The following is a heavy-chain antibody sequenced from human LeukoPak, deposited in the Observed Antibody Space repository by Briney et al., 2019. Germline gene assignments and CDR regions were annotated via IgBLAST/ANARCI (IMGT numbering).Heavy chain of an antibody. D-gene: IGHD2-15*01. CDR1: GGSFSGYY. V-gene: IGHV4-34*01. J-gene: IGHJ4*02. CDR2: INHSGST. CDR3: ARFGYCSGGSCYGAPDY. Sequence: PSETLSLTCAVYGGSFSGYYWSWIRQPPGKGLEWIGEINHSGSTNYNPSLKSRVTISVDTSKNQFSLKLSSVTAADTAVYYCARFGYCSGGSCYGAPDYWGQGTLVTVSS.